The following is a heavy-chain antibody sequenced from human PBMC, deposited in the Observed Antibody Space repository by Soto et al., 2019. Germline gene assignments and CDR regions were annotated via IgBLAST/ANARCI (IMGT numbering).Heavy chain of an antibody. CDR1: GFTFSDYA. CDR3: AGGIGSDTMYQISYFDP. V-gene: IGHV3-64*01. CDR2: INSNGGST. D-gene: IGHD3-10*01. Sequence: EVQLVESGGGLVQPGGSLRLSCAASGFTFSDYAMIWVRQAPGKGLDYVSGINSNGGSTSYANSVKGRFSISRDNSKNTLYLQMGSLRAEDMAVYYCAGGIGSDTMYQISYFDPWGQGTLVTVSS. J-gene: IGHJ5*02.